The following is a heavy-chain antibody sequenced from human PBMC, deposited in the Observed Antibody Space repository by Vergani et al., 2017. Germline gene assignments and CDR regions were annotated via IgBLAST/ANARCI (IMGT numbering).Heavy chain of an antibody. CDR3: ARKRHDYGEFDY. V-gene: IGHV4-61*01. CDR2: IYYSGST. CDR1: GGSVSSGSYY. Sequence: QVQLQESGPGLVKPSETLSLTCTVSGGSVSSGSYYWSWLRQPPGKGLEWIWYIYYSGSTNYNPSLKSRVTISVDTSKNQFALKLSSVTAADTAVYYCARKRHDYGEFDYWGQGTLVTVSS. D-gene: IGHD4-17*01. J-gene: IGHJ4*02.